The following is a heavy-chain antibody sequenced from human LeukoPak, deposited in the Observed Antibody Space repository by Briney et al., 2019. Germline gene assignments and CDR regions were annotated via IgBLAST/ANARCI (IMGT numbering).Heavy chain of an antibody. CDR2: IKQDGSEK. CDR3: ARGLEGNDY. V-gene: IGHV3-7*01. J-gene: IGHJ4*02. D-gene: IGHD1-1*01. CDR1: GFTFSSYG. Sequence: GGSLRLSCAASGFTFSSYGMHWVRQAPGKGLEWVANIKQDGSEKYYVDSVKGRFTISRDNAKNSLYLQMNSLRAEDTAVYYCARGLEGNDYWGQGTLVTVSS.